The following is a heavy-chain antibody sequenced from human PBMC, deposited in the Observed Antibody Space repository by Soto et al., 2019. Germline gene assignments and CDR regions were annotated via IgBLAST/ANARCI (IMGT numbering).Heavy chain of an antibody. Sequence: QVQLVQSGAEVKKPESSVKVSCKTSGGTFVRHVISWVRQAPGQGPEWMGKINPLSGISNYAQKFQDRVTFTADTDSSTDCMELSSMRSDDTAVYYCATPACAATWCSPSHNLDHWGQGTLVTVSS. V-gene: IGHV1-69*09. D-gene: IGHD2-2*01. CDR2: INPLSGIS. CDR1: GGTFVRHV. CDR3: ATPACAATWCSPSHNLDH. J-gene: IGHJ4*02.